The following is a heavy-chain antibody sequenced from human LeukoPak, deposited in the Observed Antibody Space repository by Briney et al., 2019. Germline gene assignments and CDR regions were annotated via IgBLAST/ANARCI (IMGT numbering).Heavy chain of an antibody. CDR3: ARAGNRYCSGGSCYNWFDP. J-gene: IGHJ5*02. D-gene: IGHD2-15*01. CDR1: GFTFSSYW. CDR2: IKQDGSEK. Sequence: GGSLRLSCAASGFTFSSYWMSWVRQAPGKGLEWVANIKQDGSEKYYVDSVKGRFTISRDNAKNSLYLQMNSLRAEDTAVYYCARAGNRYCSGGSCYNWFDPWGQGTLVTVSS. V-gene: IGHV3-7*04.